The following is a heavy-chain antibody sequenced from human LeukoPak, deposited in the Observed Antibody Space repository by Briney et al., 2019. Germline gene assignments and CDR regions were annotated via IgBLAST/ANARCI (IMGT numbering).Heavy chain of an antibody. CDR2: ISAYNGNT. CDR3: ARDSPHGSGSYRNYYYYMDV. D-gene: IGHD3-10*01. V-gene: IGHV1-18*04. Sequence: ASVKVSCKASGYTFTGYYMHWVRQAPGQGLEWMGWISAYNGNTNYAQKLQGRVTMTTDTSTSTAYMELRSLRSDDTAVYYCARDSPHGSGSYRNYYYYMDVWGKGTTVTVSS. CDR1: GYTFTGYY. J-gene: IGHJ6*03.